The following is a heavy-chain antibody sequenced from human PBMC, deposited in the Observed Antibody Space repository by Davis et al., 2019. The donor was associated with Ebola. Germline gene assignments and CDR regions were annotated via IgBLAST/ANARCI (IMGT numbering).Heavy chain of an antibody. V-gene: IGHV3-23*01. CDR2: VSGSAGST. CDR1: GFTFSNYD. D-gene: IGHD3-3*01. J-gene: IGHJ3*02. CDR3: AKDDFGVVIIPAGYAFDI. Sequence: GESLKISCAASGFTFSNYDMGWVRQVPGKGLEWVSGVSGSAGSTYYADSVKGRFTISRDNSKNTLYLQINSLRAEDTAVYYCAKDDFGVVIIPAGYAFDIWGQGTMVTVSS.